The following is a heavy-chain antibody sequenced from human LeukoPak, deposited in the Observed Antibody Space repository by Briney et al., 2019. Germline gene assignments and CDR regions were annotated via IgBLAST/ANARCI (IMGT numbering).Heavy chain of an antibody. V-gene: IGHV4-39*01. CDR1: GGSISSGGYY. Sequence: SETLSLTCTVSGGSISSGGYYWSWIRQHPGKGLEWIGSIYYSGSTYYNPSLKSRVTISVDTSKNQFSLKLSSVTAADTAVYYCARLNPYSYFDYWGQGTLVTVSS. J-gene: IGHJ4*02. CDR3: ARLNPYSYFDY. CDR2: IYYSGST. D-gene: IGHD5-18*01.